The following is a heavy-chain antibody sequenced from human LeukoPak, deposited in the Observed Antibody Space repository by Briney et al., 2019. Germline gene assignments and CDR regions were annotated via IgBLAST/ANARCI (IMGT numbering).Heavy chain of an antibody. CDR3: ARDACGGDCYGLDY. CDR2: IYIGGRT. V-gene: IGHV3-53*01. D-gene: IGHD2-21*02. CDR1: GFTVSSNY. J-gene: IGHJ4*02. Sequence: GGSLRLSCAASGFTVSSNYMSWVRQAPGKGLEWVSVIYIGGRTYYADSVKGRFTISRDNSKNTLYLQMNSLRAEDTAVYYCARDACGGDCYGLDYWGQGTLVTASS.